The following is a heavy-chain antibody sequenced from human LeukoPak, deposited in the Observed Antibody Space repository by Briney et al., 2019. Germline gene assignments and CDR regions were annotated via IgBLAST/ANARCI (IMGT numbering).Heavy chain of an antibody. J-gene: IGHJ3*01. CDR2: ISAYHGNT. D-gene: IGHD3-10*01. CDR3: ASGGDDHAFDF. Sequence: EASVEVSCKASGYTFTSYGISWVRQAPGQGMEWMGWISAYHGNTNYAQKPHGRVTMTRDTCTSTVYMELGSLRSEDTAGYCCASGGDDHAFDFWGQGTMVTVSS. CDR1: GYTFTSYG. V-gene: IGHV1-18*01.